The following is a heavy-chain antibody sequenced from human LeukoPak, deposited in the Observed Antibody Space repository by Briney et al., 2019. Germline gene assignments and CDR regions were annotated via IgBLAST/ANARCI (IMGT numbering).Heavy chain of an antibody. Sequence: GESLKISCKGSGYTFSNSIIGWVRQMAGKGLEWMGIIYLGDSETRYSPSFQRQVTISADKSIGTAYLQWNSLRASDTAMYYCARLPAASAMRGDYWGQGTLVTVSS. CDR2: IYLGDSET. J-gene: IGHJ4*02. D-gene: IGHD2-2*01. CDR1: GYTFSNSI. CDR3: ARLPAASAMRGDY. V-gene: IGHV5-51*01.